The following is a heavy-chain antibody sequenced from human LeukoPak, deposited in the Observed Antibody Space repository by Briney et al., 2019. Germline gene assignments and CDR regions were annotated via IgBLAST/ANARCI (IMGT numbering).Heavy chain of an antibody. J-gene: IGHJ5*02. V-gene: IGHV3-21*01. Sequence: PGGSLKLSCAGSGFSFNYYDMNWVRQAPGKGLEWVSSISPKSDFIYYSDSVRGRFTISRDNAENSLYLQMNSLRAEDTAVYYCARADCSSSTCYLRRSWFDPWGQGTLATVSS. CDR2: ISPKSDFI. CDR3: ARADCSSSTCYLRRSWFDP. D-gene: IGHD2-2*01. CDR1: GFSFNYYD.